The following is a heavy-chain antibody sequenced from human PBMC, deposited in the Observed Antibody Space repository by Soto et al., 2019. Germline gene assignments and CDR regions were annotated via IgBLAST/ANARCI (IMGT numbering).Heavy chain of an antibody. CDR3: PRPGGYGVFDAYDI. V-gene: IGHV3-23*01. J-gene: IGHJ3*02. CDR1: GFNLIPYS. D-gene: IGHD4-17*01. CDR2: IRGSGGDT. Sequence: PVVSLGFSFTASGFNLIPYSMSWVRQAPGQGLEWVSAIRGSGGDTFYADSVQDRFTISRDNSIGTLYLQRSRLRTENTVMYYCPRPGGYGVFDAYDIWGQGAMVTVSS.